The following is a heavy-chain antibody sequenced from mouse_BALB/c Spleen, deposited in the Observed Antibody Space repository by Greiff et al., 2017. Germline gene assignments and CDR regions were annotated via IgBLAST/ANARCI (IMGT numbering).Heavy chain of an antibody. Sequence: VQLQQSGPELVKPGASVKISCKASGYTFTDYNMHWVKQSHGKSLEWIGYIYPYNGGTGYNQKFKSKATLTVDNSSSTAYMELRSLTSEDSAVYYCASEGREGWLLPFAYWGQGTLVTVSA. D-gene: IGHD2-3*01. CDR1: GYTFTDYN. J-gene: IGHJ3*01. CDR2: IYPYNGGT. CDR3: ASEGREGWLLPFAY. V-gene: IGHV1S29*02.